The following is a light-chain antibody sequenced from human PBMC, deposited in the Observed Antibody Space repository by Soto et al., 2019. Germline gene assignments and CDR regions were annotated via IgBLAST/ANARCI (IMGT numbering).Light chain of an antibody. J-gene: IGLJ3*02. CDR2: EAT. CDR1: SSDVGSYNF. V-gene: IGLV2-23*01. CDR3: CAYAGSSTWV. Sequence: QSALTQPASVSGSPGQSITISCTGTSSDVGSYNFVSWYQQHPGKAPKLMIFEATKRPSGVSNRFSGSKSGNTASLTISGLQTEDEADYHCCAYAGSSTWVFGGGTKLTV.